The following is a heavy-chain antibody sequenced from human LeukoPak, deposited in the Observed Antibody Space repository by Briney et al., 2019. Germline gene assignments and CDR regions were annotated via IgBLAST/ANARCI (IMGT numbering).Heavy chain of an antibody. Sequence: PGGSLRLSCAASGFTFSSYSMNWVRQAPGKGLEWVSSISSSSSYIYYADSVKGRFTISRDNAKNSLYLQMNSLRAEDTAVYYCARDSMVRGVIDPPAVDYWGQGTLVTVSS. CDR3: ARDSMVRGVIDPPAVDY. CDR2: ISSSSSYI. CDR1: GFTFSSYS. D-gene: IGHD3-10*01. V-gene: IGHV3-21*01. J-gene: IGHJ4*02.